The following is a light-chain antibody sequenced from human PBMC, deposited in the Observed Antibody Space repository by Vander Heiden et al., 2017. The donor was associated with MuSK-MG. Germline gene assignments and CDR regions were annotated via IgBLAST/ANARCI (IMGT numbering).Light chain of an antibody. Sequence: DIQMTQSPLSLSASVGDRVTIPCRSSQNIGNDLQWYQQRPGTAPKVLITATSTLRSGVPSRFSGTGSGTTFSLTISDLQPEDFASYFCQQSYSPPLTFGGGTKVE. CDR3: QQSYSPPLT. CDR2: ATS. V-gene: IGKV1-39*01. J-gene: IGKJ4*01. CDR1: QNIGND.